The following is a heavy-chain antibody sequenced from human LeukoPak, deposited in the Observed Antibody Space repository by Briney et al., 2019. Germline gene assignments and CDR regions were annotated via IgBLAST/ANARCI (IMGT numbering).Heavy chain of an antibody. CDR2: ISSSSKYI. V-gene: IGHV3-21*01. D-gene: IGHD2-2*03. J-gene: IGHJ5*02. CDR3: ARDLDIVVVPASWFYP. Sequence: TGGSLRLSCAASGFTFSTYSMNWVRQAPGRGLEWVSSISSSSKYIYYADSVKGRFTISRDDAKNSLSLQMNSLRAEDTAVYYCARDLDIVVVPASWFYPWGQGTPVTVSS. CDR1: GFTFSTYS.